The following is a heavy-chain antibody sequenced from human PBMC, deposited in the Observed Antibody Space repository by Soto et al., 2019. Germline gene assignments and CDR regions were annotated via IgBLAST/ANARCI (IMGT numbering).Heavy chain of an antibody. CDR2: ISYDGSNK. CDR1: GFTFSSYA. CDR3: ASSVVVVAATPDYYGMDV. Sequence: GGSLRLSCAASGFTFSSYAMHWVRQAPGKGLEWVAVISYDGSNKYYADSVKGRFTISRDNSKNTLYLQMNSLRAEDTAVYYCASSVVVVAATPDYYGMDVWGQGTTVTVSS. V-gene: IGHV3-30-3*01. D-gene: IGHD2-15*01. J-gene: IGHJ6*02.